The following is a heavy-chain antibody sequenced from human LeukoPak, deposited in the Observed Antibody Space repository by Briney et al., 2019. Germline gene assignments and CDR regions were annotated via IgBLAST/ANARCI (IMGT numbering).Heavy chain of an antibody. CDR1: GGSISSSGYY. D-gene: IGHD5-18*01. Sequence: SETLSLTCTVSGGSISSSGYYWGWIRQAPGKGLEWIATIYNSGTTYYNPSLKSRVTISVDTSKNQFSLKLSSVTAADTAVYYYARHYDVDTAMLYFYYLDYWGQGTLVTVSS. V-gene: IGHV4-39*01. CDR2: IYNSGTT. CDR3: ARHYDVDTAMLYFYYLDY. J-gene: IGHJ4*02.